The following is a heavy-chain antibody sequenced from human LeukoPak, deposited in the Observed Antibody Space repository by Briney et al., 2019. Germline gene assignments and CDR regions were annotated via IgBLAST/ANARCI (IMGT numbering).Heavy chain of an antibody. CDR1: DYTFPTYG. V-gene: IGHV1-18*01. Sequence: VSMKASCKASDYTFPTYGISWVRQAPGQGLEWMGWINAYNGDTNYAQKFQGRVTMTTDTSTSTAYMELRSLRSDDTAVYYCAGGGLWFGELPFDPWGQGTLVTVSS. CDR3: AGGGLWFGELPFDP. J-gene: IGHJ5*02. CDR2: INAYNGDT. D-gene: IGHD3-10*01.